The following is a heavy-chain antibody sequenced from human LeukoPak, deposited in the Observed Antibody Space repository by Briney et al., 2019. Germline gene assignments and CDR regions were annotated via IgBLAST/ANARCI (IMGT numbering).Heavy chain of an antibody. V-gene: IGHV3-15*01. CDR3: TTDLGGNVDTAL. Sequence: GGSLRLSCAASGFTFSNAWMSWVRQAPGKGLEWVGRIKSKTDGGTTDYAAPVKGRFTISRDDSKNTLYLQMNSLKTEDTAVYHCTTDLGGNVDTALWGQGTLVTVSS. D-gene: IGHD5-18*01. CDR2: IKSKTDGGTT. CDR1: GFTFSNAW. J-gene: IGHJ4*02.